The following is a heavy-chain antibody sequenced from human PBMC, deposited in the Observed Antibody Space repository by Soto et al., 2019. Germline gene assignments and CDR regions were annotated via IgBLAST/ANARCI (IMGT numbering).Heavy chain of an antibody. Sequence: PGGSLRLSCAASGFTFINAWMNWVRQAPGKGLEWVGRIKSKTDDGTTAYAAPVKGKFIISRDDSKNTLDLQMNSLKTEDTAVYYCTTGPFDFWGQGTLVTVS. CDR2: IKSKTDDGTT. CDR1: GFTFINAW. J-gene: IGHJ4*02. V-gene: IGHV3-15*07. CDR3: TTGPFDF.